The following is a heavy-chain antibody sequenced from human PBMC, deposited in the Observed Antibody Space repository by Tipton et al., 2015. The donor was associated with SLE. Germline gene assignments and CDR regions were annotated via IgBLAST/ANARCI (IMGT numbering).Heavy chain of an antibody. CDR1: GFTFSSYS. CDR3: AGDPESIAALY. CDR2: ISYDGSNK. J-gene: IGHJ4*02. Sequence: SLRLSCAASGFTFSSYSMNWVRQAPGKGLEWVAVISYDGSNKYYADSVKGRFTISRDNSKNTLYLQMNSLRAEDTAVYYCAGDPESIAALYWGQGTLVTVSS. D-gene: IGHD6-6*01. V-gene: IGHV3-30*03.